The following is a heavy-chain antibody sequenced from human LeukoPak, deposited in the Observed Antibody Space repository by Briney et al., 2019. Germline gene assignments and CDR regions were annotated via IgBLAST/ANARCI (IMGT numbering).Heavy chain of an antibody. CDR2: INHSGST. CDR3: ARGLDWGPYYFDY. CDR1: GGSFSGYY. Sequence: SETLSLTCAVYGGSFSGYYWNWIRQPPGKGLEWIGEINHSGSTNYNPSLKSRVTISVDTSKNQFSLKLSSLTAADTAVYYCARGLDWGPYYFDYWGQGTLVTVSS. J-gene: IGHJ4*02. D-gene: IGHD7-27*01. V-gene: IGHV4-34*01.